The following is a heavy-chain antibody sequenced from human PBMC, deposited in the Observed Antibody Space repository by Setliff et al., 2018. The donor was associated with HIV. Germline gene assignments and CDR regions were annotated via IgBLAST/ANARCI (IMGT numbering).Heavy chain of an antibody. CDR1: GFTFSTYA. V-gene: IGHV3-23*01. Sequence: GGSLRLSCAASGFTFSTYAMNWVRQAPGKGLEWVSIISGNGGSTYYADSVKGRFTISRDNFKKTLFLEMNSLRAEDTAVYYCARVRTHYYDSSGYWGMDVWGKGTTVTVSS. D-gene: IGHD3-22*01. CDR3: ARVRTHYYDSSGYWGMDV. J-gene: IGHJ6*03. CDR2: ISGNGGST.